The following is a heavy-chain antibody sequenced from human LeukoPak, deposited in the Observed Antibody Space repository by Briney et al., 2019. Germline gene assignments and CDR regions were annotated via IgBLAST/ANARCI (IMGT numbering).Heavy chain of an antibody. CDR2: IIPMVGVA. Sequence: SVKVSCKASGGTLSRYTISWERQAPGQGLEWMGRIIPMVGVANYAQEFQGRVTIIADKSTSTAYMELSSLRSEDTAVYYCARDIRVDYGHYCYGMDVWGQGTTVTVSS. CDR1: GGTLSRYT. V-gene: IGHV1-69*04. J-gene: IGHJ6*02. CDR3: ARDIRVDYGHYCYGMDV. D-gene: IGHD4-17*01.